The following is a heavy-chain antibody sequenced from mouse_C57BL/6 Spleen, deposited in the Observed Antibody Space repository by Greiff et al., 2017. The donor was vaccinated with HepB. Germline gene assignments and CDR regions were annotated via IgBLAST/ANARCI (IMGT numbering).Heavy chain of an antibody. Sequence: EVQLVESGGGLVQPKGSLKLSCAASGFSFNTYAMNWVRQAPGKGLEWVARIRSKSNNYATYYADSVKDRFTISRDDSESMLYLQMNNLKTEDTAMYYCVRQGYYGSSPLGFDVWGTGTTVTVSS. V-gene: IGHV10-1*01. CDR2: IRSKSNNYAT. J-gene: IGHJ1*03. D-gene: IGHD1-1*01. CDR1: GFSFNTYA. CDR3: VRQGYYGSSPLGFDV.